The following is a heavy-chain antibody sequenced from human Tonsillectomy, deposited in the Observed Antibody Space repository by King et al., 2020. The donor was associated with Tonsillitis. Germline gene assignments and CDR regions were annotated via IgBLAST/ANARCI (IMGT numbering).Heavy chain of an antibody. CDR1: GFTFRSYA. V-gene: IGHV3-33*01. D-gene: IGHD6-13*01. J-gene: IGHJ5*02. CDR2: IWHNGDNI. Sequence: VQLVESGGGVVQPGRSLRLSCVASGFTFRSYAMHWVRQAPGKGLEWVAIIWHNGDNIHYVDSVKGRFIISRDNSKNTLYLQMNSMRAEDTAVYYWARDGLAAAESWGQGTLVTVSS. CDR3: ARDGLAAAES.